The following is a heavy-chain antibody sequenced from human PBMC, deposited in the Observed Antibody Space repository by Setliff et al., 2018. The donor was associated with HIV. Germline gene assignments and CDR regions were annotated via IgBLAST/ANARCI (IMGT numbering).Heavy chain of an antibody. Sequence: GASVKVSCKASGDNFNNVAFNWVRQAPGQGLEGMGGILPIFGATDYEQKFQGRLTLTAVQSENSVYMELSSLRSDATAGYYCTNRGGSGTNVGNWFDPWGQGTLVTVSS. V-gene: IGHV1-69*13. CDR2: ILPIFGAT. D-gene: IGHD3-10*01. CDR1: GDNFNNVA. CDR3: TNRGGSGTNVGNWFDP. J-gene: IGHJ5*02.